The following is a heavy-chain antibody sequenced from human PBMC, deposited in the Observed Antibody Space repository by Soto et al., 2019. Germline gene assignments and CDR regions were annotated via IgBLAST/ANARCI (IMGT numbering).Heavy chain of an antibody. CDR1: GFTFSGSA. V-gene: IGHV3-73*01. CDR3: TRSPRGPPQGYYYGMDV. J-gene: IGHJ6*02. Sequence: PGGSLRLSCAASGFTFSGSAMHWVRQASGKGLEWVGRIRSKANSYATAYAASVKGRFTISRDDSKNTAYLQMNSLKTEDTAVYYCTRSPRGPPQGYYYGMDVWGQGTTVTVSS. D-gene: IGHD3-10*01. CDR2: IRSKANSYAT.